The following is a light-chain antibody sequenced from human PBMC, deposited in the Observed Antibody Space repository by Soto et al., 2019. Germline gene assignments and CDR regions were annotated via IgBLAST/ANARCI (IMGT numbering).Light chain of an antibody. Sequence: QLVLTQSPSASASLGASVKLTCTLSSGHSSYAIAWHQQQPEKGPRYLMKLNSDGSHSKGDGIPDRFSGSSSGAERYLTISSLQSEDEADYYCQTWGTGIQVFCGGTKLTV. CDR2: LNSDGSH. CDR3: QTWGTGIQV. V-gene: IGLV4-69*02. J-gene: IGLJ2*01. CDR1: SGHSSYA.